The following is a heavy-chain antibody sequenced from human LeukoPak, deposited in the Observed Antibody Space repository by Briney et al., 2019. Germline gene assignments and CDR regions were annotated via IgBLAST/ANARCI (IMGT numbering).Heavy chain of an antibody. Sequence: GGSLRLSCAASGFTVSSNYMSWVRQAPGKGLEWVSVIYSGGSTYYADSVKGRFTISRDNSKNTLYLQMNSLRAEDTAVYYCARGRVRWELLLDYWGQGTLVTVSS. CDR1: GFTVSSNY. CDR3: ARGRVRWELLLDY. D-gene: IGHD1-26*01. V-gene: IGHV3-53*01. J-gene: IGHJ4*02. CDR2: IYSGGST.